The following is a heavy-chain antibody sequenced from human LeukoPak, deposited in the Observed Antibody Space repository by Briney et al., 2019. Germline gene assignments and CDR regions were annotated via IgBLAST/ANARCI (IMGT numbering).Heavy chain of an antibody. CDR3: ERVPIYSYGHSIDY. V-gene: IGHV4-59*01. J-gene: IGHJ4*02. CDR1: GASISGNY. Sequence: SETLSLTCTVSGASISGNYWRWIRQHPGKGLEWIGYIYFGGSSNYNPSLKSRRTISVNTYTNQLSLRLTSVPAADTAVYYCERVPIYSYGHSIDYWGEGTLVTVPS. CDR2: IYFGGSS. D-gene: IGHD5-18*01.